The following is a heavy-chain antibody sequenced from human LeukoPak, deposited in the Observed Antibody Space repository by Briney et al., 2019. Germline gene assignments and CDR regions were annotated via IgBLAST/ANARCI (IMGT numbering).Heavy chain of an antibody. Sequence: PGGSLRLSCVASGFTFSSNGMHWVRQAPGKGLEWVTGISGSGGTTYYADSVKGRFTISRDNSKITLYLQMNSLRAEDTAVYYCAKVRANRFASFDYWGQGTLVTVSS. CDR3: AKVRANRFASFDY. D-gene: IGHD1/OR15-1a*01. J-gene: IGHJ4*02. CDR1: GFTFSSNG. CDR2: ISGSGGTT. V-gene: IGHV3-23*01.